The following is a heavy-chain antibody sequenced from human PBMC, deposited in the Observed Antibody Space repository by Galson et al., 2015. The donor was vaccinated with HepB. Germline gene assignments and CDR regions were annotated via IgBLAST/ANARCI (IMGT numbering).Heavy chain of an antibody. V-gene: IGHV1-46*01. CDR3: ARDKAAIEGAGGNYYYGMDV. CDR1: GYTFTSYY. J-gene: IGHJ6*02. CDR2: INPNGGST. D-gene: IGHD6-19*01. Sequence: SVKVSCKAFGYTFTSYYMHWVRQAPGQGLEWMGIINPNGGSTNYAQKFQGRVTMTRDTSTSTVLMELSSLRSEDTDVYYCARDKAAIEGAGGNYYYGMDVWGQGTTVTVSS.